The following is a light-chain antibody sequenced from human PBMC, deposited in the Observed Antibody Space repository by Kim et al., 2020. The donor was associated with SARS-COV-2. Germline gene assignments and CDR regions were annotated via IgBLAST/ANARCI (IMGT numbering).Light chain of an antibody. CDR2: YDS. J-gene: IGLJ3*02. Sequence: SYELTQPPSVSVAPGKTARITCGGNNIGSKSVHWYQQKQGQAPVLVIYYDSDRPSGIPERFSGSNSGNTATLTISRVEAGDEADYYCRVWDSSSDHWVFGGGTQLTVL. CDR1: NIGSKS. V-gene: IGLV3-21*04. CDR3: RVWDSSSDHWV.